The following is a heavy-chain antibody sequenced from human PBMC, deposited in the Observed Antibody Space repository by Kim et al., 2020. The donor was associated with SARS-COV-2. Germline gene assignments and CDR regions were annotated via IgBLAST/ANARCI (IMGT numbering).Heavy chain of an antibody. CDR3: AGDRLMTTVTTPGY. D-gene: IGHD4-17*01. V-gene: IGHV3-7*01. Sequence: DSVKGRFTISRDNAKKPLYLQMNGLRAEDTAVYYCAGDRLMTTVTTPGYWGQGTLVTVSS. J-gene: IGHJ4*02.